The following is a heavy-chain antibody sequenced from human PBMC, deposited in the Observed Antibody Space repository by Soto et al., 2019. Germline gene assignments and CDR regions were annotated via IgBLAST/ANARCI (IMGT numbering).Heavy chain of an antibody. J-gene: IGHJ6*02. D-gene: IGHD1-26*01. CDR2: ISWNSGSI. V-gene: IGHV3-9*01. CDR1: GFTFDDYA. Sequence: DVQLVESGGGLVQPGRSLRLSCAASGFTFDDYAMHWVRQAPGKGLEWVSGISWNSGSIGYADSVKGRFTISRDNAKNSLYLQMNSLRAEDTAVYYCARDLGWDGMDVWGQGTTVTVSS. CDR3: ARDLGWDGMDV.